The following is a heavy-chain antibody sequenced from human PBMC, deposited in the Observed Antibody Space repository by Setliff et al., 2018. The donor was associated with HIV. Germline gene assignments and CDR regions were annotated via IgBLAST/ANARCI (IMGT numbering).Heavy chain of an antibody. V-gene: IGHV1-46*01. CDR1: GYTFTDYY. J-gene: IGHJ4*02. CDR2: INPSDNRT. Sequence: GASVKVSCKASGYTFTDYYMHWVRQAPGQGLEWMGIINPSDNRTYYAQKFQGRVTMTRDTSTSSVYMELRSLRSEDTAVYYCARAYYDSVWGSHRYRFYYFDYWGQGSLVTVSS. D-gene: IGHD3-16*02. CDR3: ARAYYDSVWGSHRYRFYYFDY.